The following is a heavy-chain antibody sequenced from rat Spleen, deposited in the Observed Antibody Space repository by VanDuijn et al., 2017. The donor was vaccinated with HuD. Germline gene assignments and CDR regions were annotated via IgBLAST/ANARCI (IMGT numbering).Heavy chain of an antibody. V-gene: IGHV5-7*01. Sequence: EVQLVESGGGLVQPGRSMKLSCAASGFTFSNYDMAWVRQAPKKGLEWVATISYHGSSTNYRDSVKGRFTISSDNAKSTLCLQMYSLRSEDTATYYCARQVTALDYWGQGVMATVSS. CDR3: ARQVTALDY. CDR2: ISYHGSST. D-gene: IGHD1-10*01. CDR1: GFTFSNYD. J-gene: IGHJ2*01.